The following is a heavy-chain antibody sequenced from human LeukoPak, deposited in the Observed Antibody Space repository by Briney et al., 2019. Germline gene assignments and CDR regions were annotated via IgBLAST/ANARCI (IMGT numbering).Heavy chain of an antibody. CDR1: GYTFTSYA. CDR3: ARAYNYYDSSGYYLGYYFDY. Sequence: ASVKVSCKASGYTFTSYAMHWARQAPGQRLEWMGWSNAGNGNTKYSQEFQGRVTITRDTSASTAYMELSSLRSEDMAVYYCARAYNYYDSSGYYLGYYFDYWGQGTLVTVSS. CDR2: SNAGNGNT. D-gene: IGHD3-22*01. J-gene: IGHJ4*02. V-gene: IGHV1-3*02.